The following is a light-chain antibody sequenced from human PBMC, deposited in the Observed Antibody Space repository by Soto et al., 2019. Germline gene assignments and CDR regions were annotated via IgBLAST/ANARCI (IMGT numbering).Light chain of an antibody. J-gene: IGKJ1*01. CDR2: LGS. Sequence: DIVMTQSPLSLSVTPGEPASISCRSSESLLHSIGYNYLDWYLQKPGQSPQLLIYLGSNRASEVPDRFRRSGSGTDFTMKISRVEADDVGVYYCMQGLETPTFGQGTKVEIK. CDR3: MQGLETPT. V-gene: IGKV2-28*01. CDR1: ESLLHSIGYNY.